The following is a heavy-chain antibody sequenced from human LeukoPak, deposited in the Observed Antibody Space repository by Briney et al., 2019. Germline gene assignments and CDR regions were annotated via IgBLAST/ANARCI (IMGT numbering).Heavy chain of an antibody. J-gene: IGHJ4*02. CDR2: INAGNGNT. V-gene: IGHV1-3*03. CDR1: GYTFTSYA. Sequence: ASVKVSCKASGYTFTSYAMHWVRQAPGQRLEWMGWINAGNGNTKYSQEFQGRVTITRDTSASTAYMELSSLRSEDMAVYYCARGNGSGSATFDYWGQGTLVTVSS. D-gene: IGHD2-15*01. CDR3: ARGNGSGSATFDY.